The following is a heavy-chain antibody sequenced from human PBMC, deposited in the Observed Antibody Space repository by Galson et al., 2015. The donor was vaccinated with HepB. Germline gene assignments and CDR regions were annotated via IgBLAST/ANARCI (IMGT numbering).Heavy chain of an antibody. D-gene: IGHD6-13*01. CDR3: ARDHDYYSSSFSY. V-gene: IGHV3-48*04. J-gene: IGHJ4*02. CDR1: GFTFSSYS. CDR2: ISSSSSTI. Sequence: SLRLSCAASGFTFSSYSMNWVRQAPGKGLEWVSYISSSSSTIYYADSVKGRFTISRDNAKNSLYLQMNSLRAEDTAVYYCARDHDYYSSSFSYWGQGTLVTVSS.